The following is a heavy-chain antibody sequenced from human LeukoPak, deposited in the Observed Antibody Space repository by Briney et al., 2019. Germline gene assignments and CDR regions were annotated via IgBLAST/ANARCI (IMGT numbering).Heavy chain of an antibody. V-gene: IGHV3-33*01. J-gene: IGHJ6*02. CDR3: ARDNRYGSGPYYRPYYYYGMDV. D-gene: IGHD3-10*01. CDR1: GFTFSSYG. CDR2: IWYDGSNK. Sequence: PGGSLRLSCAASGFTFSSYGMHWVRQAPGKGLEWVAVIWYDGSNKYYADSVKGRFTISRDNSKNTLYLQMNSLRAEDTAVYYCARDNRYGSGPYYRPYYYYGMDVWGQGTTVTVSS.